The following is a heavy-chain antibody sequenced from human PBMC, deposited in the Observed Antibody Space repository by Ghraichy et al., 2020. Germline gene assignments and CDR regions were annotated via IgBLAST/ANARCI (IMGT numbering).Heavy chain of an antibody. D-gene: IGHD6-13*01. Sequence: GGSLRLSCAASGFTFSDYAMSWVRQAPGKGLEWVSAISGTGDSTYYADSVKGRFTISRDNSKNTLFLQMSSLRAEDTAVYYCAKSLPGRAGTLDSWDQGTLVTVSS. J-gene: IGHJ4*02. CDR1: GFTFSDYA. CDR3: AKSLPGRAGTLDS. V-gene: IGHV3-23*01. CDR2: ISGTGDST.